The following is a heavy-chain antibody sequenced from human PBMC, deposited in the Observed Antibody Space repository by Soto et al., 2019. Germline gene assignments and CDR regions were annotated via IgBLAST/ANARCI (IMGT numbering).Heavy chain of an antibody. V-gene: IGHV1-18*01. Sequence: GASVKVSCKASGYTFTSYDISWVRHAPGQGLEWMGWISAYNGNTNYAQKLQGRVTMTTDTSTSTAYMELRSLRSDDTAVYYCARYPSPVGVVVPAAPLDYWGQGTLVTVSS. D-gene: IGHD2-2*01. CDR1: GYTFTSYD. J-gene: IGHJ4*02. CDR3: ARYPSPVGVVVPAAPLDY. CDR2: ISAYNGNT.